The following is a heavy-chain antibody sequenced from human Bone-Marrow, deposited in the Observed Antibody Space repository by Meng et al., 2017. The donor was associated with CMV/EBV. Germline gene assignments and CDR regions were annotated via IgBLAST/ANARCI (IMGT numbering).Heavy chain of an antibody. Sequence: ASVKVSCKASGYTFTSYGISWVRQAPGKGLEWMGGFDPEDSETIYAQKFQGRVTMTEDTSTDTAYMELSSLRSEDTAVYYCATVQDSSGFYAFDIWGQGTMVT. V-gene: IGHV1-24*01. CDR3: ATVQDSSGFYAFDI. CDR2: FDPEDSET. D-gene: IGHD3-22*01. CDR1: GYTFTSYG. J-gene: IGHJ3*02.